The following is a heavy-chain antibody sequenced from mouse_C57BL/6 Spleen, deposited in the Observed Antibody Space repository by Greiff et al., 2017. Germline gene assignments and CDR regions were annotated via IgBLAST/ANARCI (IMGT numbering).Heavy chain of an antibody. CDR2: IYPGDGDT. D-gene: IGHD1-1*01. V-gene: IGHV1-82*01. J-gene: IGHJ1*03. CDR1: GYAFSSSW. CDR3: ARGGGYYYGSSYWYFDV. Sequence: QVQLQQSGPELVKPGASVKISCKASGYAFSSSWMNWVKQRPGKGLEWIGRIYPGDGDTNYNGKFKGKATLTADKSSSTAYMQLSSLTSEDSAVYFCARGGGYYYGSSYWYFDVWGTGTTVTVSS.